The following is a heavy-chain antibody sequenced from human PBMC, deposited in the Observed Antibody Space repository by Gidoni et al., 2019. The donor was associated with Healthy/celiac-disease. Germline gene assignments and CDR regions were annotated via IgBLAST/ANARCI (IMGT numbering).Heavy chain of an antibody. CDR1: GGTFSSYA. V-gene: IGHV1-69*01. CDR3: ARADCSSTSCYSYFDY. D-gene: IGHD2-2*02. Sequence: QVQLVQSGAEVMKPGSSVQFSCKASGGTFSSYAISWVRQAPGQGLEWMGGIIPIFATANYAQKFQGRVTITADESTSTAYMELSSLRSEDTAVYYCARADCSSTSCYSYFDYWGQGTLVTVSS. J-gene: IGHJ4*02. CDR2: IIPIFATA.